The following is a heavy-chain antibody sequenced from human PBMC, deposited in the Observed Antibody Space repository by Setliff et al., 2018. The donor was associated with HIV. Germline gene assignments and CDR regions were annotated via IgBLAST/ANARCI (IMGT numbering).Heavy chain of an antibody. CDR3: ARGQIIVARSSSTVTAIDY. CDR2: ISPYNGNT. D-gene: IGHD4-17*01. V-gene: IGHV1-18*01. CDR1: GYTFTNFG. Sequence: SVKVSCKASGYTFTNFGISWVRQAPGQGLEWMGWISPYNGNTKYAQKFQGRVTMTTDTSANTAYMELRSLRSDDTDVYYCARGQIIVARSSSTVTAIDYWGQVTQVTVSS. J-gene: IGHJ4*02.